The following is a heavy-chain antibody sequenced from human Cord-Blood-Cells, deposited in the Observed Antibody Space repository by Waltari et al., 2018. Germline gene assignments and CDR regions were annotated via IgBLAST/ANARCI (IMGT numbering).Heavy chain of an antibody. Sequence: QVQLVQSGAEVKKPGASVQVSCKASGYTFTSYAMHWVRQAPGQRLEWMGWINAGNGNTKYSQKFQGRVTITRDTSASTAYMELSSLRSEDTAVYYCARGDNTNIVVVPAAMVDYWGQGTLVTVSS. CDR1: GYTFTSYA. CDR2: INAGNGNT. D-gene: IGHD2-2*01. J-gene: IGHJ4*02. CDR3: ARGDNTNIVVVPAAMVDY. V-gene: IGHV1-3*01.